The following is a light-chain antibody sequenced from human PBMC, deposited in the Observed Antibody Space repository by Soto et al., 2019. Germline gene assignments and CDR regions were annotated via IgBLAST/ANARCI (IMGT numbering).Light chain of an antibody. J-gene: IGLJ1*01. CDR3: NSYTNTAARV. Sequence: QSVLTQPASVSGSPGQSITISCTGTSSDVVAHNFVSWYQQHPGKAPKLMIYEVSNRPSGVCDRFSGSKSCNRASLTISGLQAEDEADYYCNSYTNTAARVFGTGTKVTVL. CDR1: SSDVVAHNF. V-gene: IGLV2-14*01. CDR2: EVS.